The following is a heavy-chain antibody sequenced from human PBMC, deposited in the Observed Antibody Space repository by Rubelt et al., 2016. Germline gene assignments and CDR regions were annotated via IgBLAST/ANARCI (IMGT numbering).Heavy chain of an antibody. CDR3: TRGKQLGADNWFDP. D-gene: IGHD3-16*01. CDR2: INHSGSS. CDR1: GGSFSDYY. J-gene: IGHJ5*02. V-gene: IGHV4-34*01. Sequence: QVQLQQWGAGLLKPSETLSLTCAVYGGSFSDYYWSWIRQPPGKGLEWIGEINHSGSSNYNPSLKSRVTISLDTSKNQFSLRMSSVTAADTAVYFSTRGKQLGADNWFDPWGQGTLVTGSS.